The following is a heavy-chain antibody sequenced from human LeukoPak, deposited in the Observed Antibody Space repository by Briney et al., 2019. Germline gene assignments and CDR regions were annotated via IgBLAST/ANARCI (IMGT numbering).Heavy chain of an antibody. CDR2: ISGSGGST. V-gene: IGHV3-23*01. D-gene: IGHD6-13*01. CDR1: GFTFSSYA. Sequence: AGGSLRLSCAASGFTFSSYAMSWVRQAPGKGLEWVSAISGSGGSTYYADSVKGRFTISRDNSKNTLYLQMNSLRAEDTAVYYCAKEAVIAAAGTRWFDPWGQGTLVTVSS. J-gene: IGHJ5*02. CDR3: AKEAVIAAAGTRWFDP.